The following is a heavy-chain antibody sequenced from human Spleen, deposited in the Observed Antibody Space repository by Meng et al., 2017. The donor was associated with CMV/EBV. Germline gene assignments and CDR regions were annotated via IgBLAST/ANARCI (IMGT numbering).Heavy chain of an antibody. CDR2: INPNSGGT. J-gene: IGHJ5*02. Sequence: TFTGYYLRWVRQAAGQGLEWMGWINPNSGGTNYAQKFQGRVTMTRDTSISTAYMELSRLRSDDTAVYYCARVYCSSTSCYSWFDPWGQGTLVTVSS. D-gene: IGHD2-2*01. CDR3: ARVYCSSTSCYSWFDP. V-gene: IGHV1-2*02. CDR1: TFTGYY.